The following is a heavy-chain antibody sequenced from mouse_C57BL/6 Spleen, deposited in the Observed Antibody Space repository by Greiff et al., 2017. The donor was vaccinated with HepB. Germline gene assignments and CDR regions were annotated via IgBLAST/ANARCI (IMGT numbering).Heavy chain of an antibody. Sequence: QVQLKESGAELAKPGASVKLSCKASSYTFTSYWMHWVKQRPGQGLEWIGYINPSSGYTKYNQKFKDKATLTADKSSSTAYMQLSSLTYEDSAVYYCACPVYYINYDLYFDVWGTVTPVTVSS. D-gene: IGHD2-5*01. CDR2: INPSSGYT. CDR1: SYTFTSYW. V-gene: IGHV1-7*01. J-gene: IGHJ1*03. CDR3: ACPVYYINYDLYFDV.